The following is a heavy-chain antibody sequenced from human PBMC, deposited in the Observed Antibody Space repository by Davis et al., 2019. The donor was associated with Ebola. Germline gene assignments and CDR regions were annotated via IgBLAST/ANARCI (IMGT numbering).Heavy chain of an antibody. CDR3: AKGHYEYCSGGSCYSSNDAFDI. D-gene: IGHD2-15*01. V-gene: IGHV3-48*01. J-gene: IGHJ3*02. Sequence: GGSLRLSCAASGFTFSTYWMSWVRQAPGKGLEWLSYISRSTTTIFYADSVKGRFTISRDNAKNSLYLQMNSLRAEDTALYYCAKGHYEYCSGGSCYSSNDAFDIWGQGTMVTVSS. CDR1: GFTFSTYW. CDR2: ISRSTTTI.